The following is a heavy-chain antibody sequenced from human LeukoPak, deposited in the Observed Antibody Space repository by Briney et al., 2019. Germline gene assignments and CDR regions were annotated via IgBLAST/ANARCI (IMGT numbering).Heavy chain of an antibody. D-gene: IGHD3-22*01. CDR3: ARGWDYDSGGRPTAYVY. CDR1: GGTFINYA. J-gene: IGHJ4*02. V-gene: IGHV1-69*06. CDR2: IIPIFGTA. Sequence: GASVKVSCKASGGTFINYAINWVRQAPGQGLEWMGGIIPIFGTANYAQKLQGRVTIIADKSTSTVYMELNSLKSEDTAVYYCARGWDYDSGGRPTAYVYWGQGTLVTVSS.